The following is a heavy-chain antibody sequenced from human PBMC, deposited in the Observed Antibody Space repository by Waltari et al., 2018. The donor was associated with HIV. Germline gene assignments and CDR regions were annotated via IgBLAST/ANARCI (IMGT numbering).Heavy chain of an antibody. Sequence: QVQLVQSGAEVKKPGASVKVSCKASGYTFTGYYMHWVRQAPGQGLEWMGWINPNSGGTNYAQKFQGWVTMTRDTSISTAYMELSRLRSDDTAVYYCARGRERYFDWLLSPWFDPWGQGTLVTVSS. J-gene: IGHJ5*02. D-gene: IGHD3-9*01. CDR3: ARGRERYFDWLLSPWFDP. V-gene: IGHV1-2*04. CDR2: INPNSGGT. CDR1: GYTFTGYY.